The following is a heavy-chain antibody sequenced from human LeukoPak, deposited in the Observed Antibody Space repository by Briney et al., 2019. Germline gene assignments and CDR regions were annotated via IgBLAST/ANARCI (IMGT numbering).Heavy chain of an antibody. Sequence: AGGSLRLSCAASGFTFSSYAMSWVRQAPGKGLEWVSAISGSGGSTYYADSVKGRFTISRDNSKNTLYLQMNSLRAEDTAVYYCAKGAYGDYVLGWFDPWGQGTLVTVSS. CDR1: GFTFSSYA. V-gene: IGHV3-23*01. CDR2: ISGSGGST. J-gene: IGHJ5*02. D-gene: IGHD4-17*01. CDR3: AKGAYGDYVLGWFDP.